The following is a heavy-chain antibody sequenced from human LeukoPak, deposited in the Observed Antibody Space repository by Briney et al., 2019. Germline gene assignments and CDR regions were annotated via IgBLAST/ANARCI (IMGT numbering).Heavy chain of an antibody. CDR3: AGGNLLLAVYDSRCYYVVFDE. J-gene: IGHJ4*02. V-gene: IGHV1-69*02. Sequence: PGASLRLSCKASGFTFSSYTISWVRQAPGQGLEWMAGIIPIGSIANYAQKVQGRVTITADKSESTAYLQLSSLTSEDTAVYYCAGGNLLLAVYDSRCYYVVFDESGEGTLVTV. D-gene: IGHD3-22*01. CDR2: IIPIGSIA. CDR1: GFTFSSYT.